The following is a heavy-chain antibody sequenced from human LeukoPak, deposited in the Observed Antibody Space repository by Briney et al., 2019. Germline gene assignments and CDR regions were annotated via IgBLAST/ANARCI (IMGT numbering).Heavy chain of an antibody. V-gene: IGHV1-46*01. D-gene: IGHD6-13*01. Sequence: ASVKVSCKASGYTFTSYYLHWVRQAPGQGLEWMSIINPSGASTNYEQKFQGRVTMTSDTSTSRVYMELSSLRSEDTAVYYCARGIVTAAGTGGWYFDYWGQGTLVTVSS. CDR2: INPSGAST. CDR3: ARGIVTAAGTGGWYFDY. J-gene: IGHJ4*02. CDR1: GYTFTSYY.